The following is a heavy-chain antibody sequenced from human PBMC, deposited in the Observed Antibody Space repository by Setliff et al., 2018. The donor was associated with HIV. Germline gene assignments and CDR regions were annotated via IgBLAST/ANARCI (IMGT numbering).Heavy chain of an antibody. J-gene: IGHJ4*02. CDR3: ARGPLLNSAYYLDY. D-gene: IGHD6-25*01. V-gene: IGHV1-69*13. CDR1: GGTFSDYA. CDR2: IIPLYGTA. Sequence: GASVKVSCKASGGTFSDYAISWVRQAPGQGLQWMGGIIPLYGTANYAQKFQGRAKIIADETTRTAYMELSSLISEDTAVYYCARGPLLNSAYYLDYWGQGTLVTVSS.